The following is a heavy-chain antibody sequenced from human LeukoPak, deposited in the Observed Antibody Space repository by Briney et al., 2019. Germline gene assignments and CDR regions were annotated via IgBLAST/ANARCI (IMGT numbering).Heavy chain of an antibody. V-gene: IGHV3-48*01. J-gene: IGHJ3*02. CDR2: ISSSSSTI. D-gene: IGHD3-10*01. Sequence: PGGSLRLSCAASGFTFSSYSMNWVRQAPGKGLEWVSYISSSSSTIYYADSVKGRFTISRDNAKNSLYLQMNSLRAEDTAVYYCARDLPAYYGSGMGAFDIWSQGTMVTVSS. CDR1: GFTFSSYS. CDR3: ARDLPAYYGSGMGAFDI.